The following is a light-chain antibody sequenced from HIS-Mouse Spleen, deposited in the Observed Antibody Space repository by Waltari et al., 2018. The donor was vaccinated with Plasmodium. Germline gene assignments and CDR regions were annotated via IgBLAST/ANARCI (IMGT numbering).Light chain of an antibody. CDR2: GKN. Sequence: SSELTQDPAVSVALGQTVRITCQGDSLRSYYASWYQQKPGQAPVLVIYGKNNRPSWLPDRFSGSSSGNTASLTIAGAQAEDEADYYCNSRDSSGTHGVFGGGTKLTVL. V-gene: IGLV3-19*01. CDR1: SLRSYY. J-gene: IGLJ2*01. CDR3: NSRDSSGTHGV.